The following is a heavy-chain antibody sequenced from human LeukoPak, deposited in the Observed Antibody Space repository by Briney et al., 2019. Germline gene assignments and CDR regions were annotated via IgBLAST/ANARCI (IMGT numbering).Heavy chain of an antibody. J-gene: IGHJ4*02. D-gene: IGHD6-6*01. CDR1: GGSVRRGNYY. V-gene: IGHV4-61*02. CDR2: IYTSGTT. Sequence: SETLSLTCTVSGGSVRRGNYYWTWIRQPAGSGLEWIGRIYTSGTTDYNPSLRTRVTISVDTSKNQFSLKLSSVTAADTAVYYCARGEYSSSNFDYWGQGTLVTVSS. CDR3: ARGEYSSSNFDY.